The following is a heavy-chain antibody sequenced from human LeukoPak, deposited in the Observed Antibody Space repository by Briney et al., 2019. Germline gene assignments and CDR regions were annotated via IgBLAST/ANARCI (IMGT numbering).Heavy chain of an antibody. Sequence: QAGGSLRLSCAASGFTVSSNYMSWVRQAPGKGLEWVSVIYSGGSTYYADSVKGRFTISRDNSKNTLYLQMNSLRAEDTAVYYCARDNHYDSSGYPLDAFDIWGQGTMVTVSS. J-gene: IGHJ3*02. CDR2: IYSGGST. D-gene: IGHD3-22*01. CDR3: ARDNHYDSSGYPLDAFDI. V-gene: IGHV3-66*01. CDR1: GFTVSSNY.